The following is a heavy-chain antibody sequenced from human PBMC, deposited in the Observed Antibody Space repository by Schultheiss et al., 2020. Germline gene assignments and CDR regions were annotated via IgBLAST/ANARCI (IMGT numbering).Heavy chain of an antibody. CDR2: IYYSGST. V-gene: IGHV4-59*12. J-gene: IGHJ3*02. CDR1: GFTFSSYG. D-gene: IGHD6-13*01. Sequence: GSLRLSCAASGFTFSSYGMHWVRQAPGKGLEWIGYIYYSGSTYYNPSLKSRVTISVDTSKNQFSLKLSSVTAADTAVYYCARGRAAAGTVSAFDIWGQGTMVTVSS. CDR3: ARGRAAAGTVSAFDI.